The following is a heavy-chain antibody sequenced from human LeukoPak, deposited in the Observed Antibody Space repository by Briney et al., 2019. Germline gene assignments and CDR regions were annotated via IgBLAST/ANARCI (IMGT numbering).Heavy chain of an antibody. CDR3: ARDSAYYYGSGSYYRMDV. V-gene: IGHV3-48*03. CDR2: ISSSGSTI. J-gene: IGHJ6*04. CDR1: GFTFSSYE. Sequence: GGSLRLSCAASGFTFSSYEMNWDRQAPGKGLEWVSYISSSGSTIYYADSVKGRFTISRDNAKNSLYLQMNSLRAEDTAVYYCARDSAYYYGSGSYYRMDVWGKGTTVTVSS. D-gene: IGHD3-10*01.